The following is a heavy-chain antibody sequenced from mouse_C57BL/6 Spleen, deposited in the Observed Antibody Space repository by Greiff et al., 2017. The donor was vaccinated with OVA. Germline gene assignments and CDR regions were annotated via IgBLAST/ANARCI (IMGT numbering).Heavy chain of an antibody. CDR2: ISDGGSYT. CDR1: GFTFSSYA. CDR3: ARVDGYFLDY. V-gene: IGHV5-4*03. D-gene: IGHD2-3*01. J-gene: IGHJ2*01. Sequence: EVKLVESGGVLVKPGGSLKLSCAASGFTFSSYAMSWVRQTPEKRLEWVATISDGGSYTYYPDNVKGRFTISRDNAKNNLYLQMSHLKSEDTAMYYCARVDGYFLDYWGQGTTLTVSS.